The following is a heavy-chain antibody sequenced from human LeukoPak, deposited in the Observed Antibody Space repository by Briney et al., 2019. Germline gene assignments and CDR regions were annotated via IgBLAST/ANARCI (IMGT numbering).Heavy chain of an antibody. Sequence: PGGSLRLSCAASGFTFSSYAMNWVRQAPGKGLEWVSAISGAGGSTNFADFVKGRFTISRDNSKNTLYLQMNSLRAEDTAVYYCASRATVTTFFDYWGQGTLVTVSS. CDR2: ISGAGGST. J-gene: IGHJ4*02. CDR1: GFTFSSYA. V-gene: IGHV3-23*01. D-gene: IGHD4-17*01. CDR3: ASRATVTTFFDY.